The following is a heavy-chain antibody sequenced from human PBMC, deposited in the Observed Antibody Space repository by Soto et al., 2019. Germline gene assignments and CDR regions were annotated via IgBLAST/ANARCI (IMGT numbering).Heavy chain of an antibody. CDR2: IYYSGST. CDR3: ARSRLGGLNNWFDP. Sequence: PSETLSLTCTVSGGSISSGGYYWSWIRQHPGKGLEWIGYIYYSGSTYYNPSLKSRVTISVDTSKNQFSLKLSSVTAADTAVYYCARSRLGGLNNWFDPWGQGTLVTVSS. V-gene: IGHV4-31*03. J-gene: IGHJ5*02. CDR1: GGSISSGGYY. D-gene: IGHD1-26*01.